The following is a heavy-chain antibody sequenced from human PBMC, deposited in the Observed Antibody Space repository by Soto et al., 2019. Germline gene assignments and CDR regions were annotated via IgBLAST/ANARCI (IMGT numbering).Heavy chain of an antibody. J-gene: IGHJ6*02. CDR3: ARELIAVAGTYYYYGMDV. Sequence: EVQLVESGGGLVQPGGSLRLSCAASGFTFSSYSMNWVRQAPGKGLEWVSYISSSSSTIYYADSVKGRFTISRDNAKNSLYLQMNSLRDEDTAVYYCARELIAVAGTYYYYGMDVWGQGTTFTVSS. CDR2: ISSSSSTI. V-gene: IGHV3-48*02. CDR1: GFTFSSYS. D-gene: IGHD6-19*01.